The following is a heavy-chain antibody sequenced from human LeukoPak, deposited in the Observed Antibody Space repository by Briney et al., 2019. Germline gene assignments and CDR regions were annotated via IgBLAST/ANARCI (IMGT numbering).Heavy chain of an antibody. CDR2: IYYSGST. J-gene: IGHJ6*03. CDR1: GYSISSGYY. D-gene: IGHD3-3*01. V-gene: IGHV4-38-2*02. Sequence: SETLSLTCTVSGYSISSGYYWGWIRQPPGKGLEWIGYIYYSGSTNYNPSLKSRVTISVDTSKNQFSLKLSSVTAADTAVYYCARVCDFWSGDYYYYYMDVWGKGTTVTVSS. CDR3: ARVCDFWSGDYYYYYMDV.